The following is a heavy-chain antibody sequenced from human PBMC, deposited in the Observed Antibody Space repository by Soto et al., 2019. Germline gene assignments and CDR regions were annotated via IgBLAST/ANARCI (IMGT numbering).Heavy chain of an antibody. CDR1: GFSLSTKTVG. CDR3: AHTVTRYDDFDY. J-gene: IGHJ4*02. V-gene: IGHV2-5*02. CDR2: IYWDDDK. D-gene: IGHD4-17*01. Sequence: QLTLKESGPTLVKPTQTLTLTCTFSGFSLSTKTVGVGWIRQPPGKALEWLALIYWDDDKRYSQSLKNRLTVAMDTSKILLVLVMTNMGPVDTATYYCAHTVTRYDDFDYWGQGSLVTVSS.